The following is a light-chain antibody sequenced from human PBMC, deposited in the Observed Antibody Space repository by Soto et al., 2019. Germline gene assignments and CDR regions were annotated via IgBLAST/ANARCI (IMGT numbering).Light chain of an antibody. CDR1: SSDVGGYNY. V-gene: IGLV2-14*01. Sequence: QSALTQPASVSGSPGQSITISCTGPSSDVGGYNYVSWYQQHPGKAPKLMIYEVSNRPSGVSYRFSGSKSGNTASLTSSGLQAEDEADYYCSSYTSSSTVVFGGGTQLTVL. CDR3: SSYTSSSTVV. J-gene: IGLJ2*01. CDR2: EVS.